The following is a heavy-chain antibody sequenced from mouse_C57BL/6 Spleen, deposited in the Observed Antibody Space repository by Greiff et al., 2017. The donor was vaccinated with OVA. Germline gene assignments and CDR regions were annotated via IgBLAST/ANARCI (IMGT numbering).Heavy chain of an antibody. J-gene: IGHJ4*01. D-gene: IGHD2-4*01. CDR3: ASYYYDYAMDY. Sequence: QVHVKQSGAELARPGASVKLSCKASGYTFTSYGISWVKQRTGQGLEWIGEIYPRSGNTYYNEKFKGKATLTADKSSSTAYMELRSLTSEDSAVYFCASYYYDYAMDYWGQGTSVTVSS. V-gene: IGHV1-81*01. CDR2: IYPRSGNT. CDR1: GYTFTSYG.